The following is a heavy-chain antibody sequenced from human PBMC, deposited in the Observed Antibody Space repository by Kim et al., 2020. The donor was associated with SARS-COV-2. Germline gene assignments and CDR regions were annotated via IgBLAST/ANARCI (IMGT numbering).Heavy chain of an antibody. V-gene: IGHV4-31*02. Sequence: SLKSRVTIAVDTSKNQFSLKLSSVTAADTAVYYCARDQSRDGYRYWYFDLWGRGTLVTVSS. J-gene: IGHJ2*01. D-gene: IGHD5-12*01. CDR3: ARDQSRDGYRYWYFDL.